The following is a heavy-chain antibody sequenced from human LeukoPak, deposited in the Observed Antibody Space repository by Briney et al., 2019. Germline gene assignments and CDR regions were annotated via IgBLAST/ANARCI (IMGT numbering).Heavy chain of an antibody. J-gene: IGHJ3*02. CDR3: AKDGRSTERGGGAFDI. V-gene: IGHV3-30*02. CDR2: TRFDGTKK. CDR1: GCTFSNYG. D-gene: IGHD3-16*01. Sequence: GGSLRVSCAASGCTFSNYGMHWVRQAPGKGLEWVAFTRFDGTKKYYADSVKGRFTISRDNSKNTLYLQMNSLRVEDTAVYYCAKDGRSTERGGGAFDIWGQGTMVTVSS.